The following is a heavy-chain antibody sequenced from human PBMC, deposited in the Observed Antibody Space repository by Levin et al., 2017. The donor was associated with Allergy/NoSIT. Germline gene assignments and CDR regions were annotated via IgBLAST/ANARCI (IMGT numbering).Heavy chain of an antibody. D-gene: IGHD3-10*01. CDR3: AKDLSSITMVRTMDY. CDR2: ISYDGSNK. V-gene: IGHV3-30*18. CDR1: GFTFSSYG. Sequence: GGSLRLSCAASGFTFSSYGMHWVRQAPGKGLEWVAVISYDGSNKYYADSVKGRFTISRDNSKNTLYLQMNSLRAEDTAVYYCAKDLSSITMVRTMDYWGQGTLVTVSS. J-gene: IGHJ4*02.